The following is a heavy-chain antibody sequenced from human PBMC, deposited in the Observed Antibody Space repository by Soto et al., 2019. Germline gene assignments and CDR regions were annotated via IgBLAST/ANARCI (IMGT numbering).Heavy chain of an antibody. CDR1: GFTFSNYG. D-gene: IGHD5-12*01. V-gene: IGHV3-30*03. J-gene: IGHJ4*02. CDR2: ISHDGSDK. Sequence: QVQVVESGGGVVQPGRSLRLSCVASGFTFSNYGMHWLRQAPGKGLEWVAVISHDGSDKHHADSVKGRFTISRDNSKNTLYMQMNSLRVEDTAMYYCARWHSGVDYWGQGTLVTVSS. CDR3: ARWHSGVDY.